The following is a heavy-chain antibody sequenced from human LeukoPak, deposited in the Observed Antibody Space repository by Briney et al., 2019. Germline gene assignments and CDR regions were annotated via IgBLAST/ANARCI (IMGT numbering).Heavy chain of an antibody. J-gene: IGHJ5*02. D-gene: IGHD1-26*01. V-gene: IGHV1-69*05. CDR1: GGTFSSYA. Sequence: ASVKVSCKASGGTFSSYAISWVRQAPGQGLEWMGGIIPIFGTANYAQKFQGRVTITTDESTSTAYMELSSLRSEDTAVYYCARDCLGVGAAAPSWFDPWGQGTLVTVSS. CDR3: ARDCLGVGAAAPSWFDP. CDR2: IIPIFGTA.